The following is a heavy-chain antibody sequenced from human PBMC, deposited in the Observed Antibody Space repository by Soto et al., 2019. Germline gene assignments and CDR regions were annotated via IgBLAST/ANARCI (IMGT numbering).Heavy chain of an antibody. D-gene: IGHD3-10*01. CDR2: IIPFFGTP. CDR1: GGTFSRHA. J-gene: IGHJ4*02. CDR3: ARSTSQSGSYLHIFGY. V-gene: IGHV1-69*06. Sequence: QVQLEQSGAEVKKPGSSVKVSCKAAGGTFSRHAISWVRQAPGQGLEWMGGIIPFFGTPNYAQKFQGRVTVTADKSTSTAYMELSSLRSEDTAVYYCARSTSQSGSYLHIFGYWGQGTLVTVSS.